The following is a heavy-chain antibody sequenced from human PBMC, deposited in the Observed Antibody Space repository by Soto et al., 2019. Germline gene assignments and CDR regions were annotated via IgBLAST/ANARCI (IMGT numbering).Heavy chain of an antibody. J-gene: IGHJ4*01. D-gene: IGHD1-26*01. V-gene: IGHV1-18*04. Sequence: GASVKVSCKASGYRFSSYGVSCVRQAPGQGLEWIGWINPYNGNTLNAQNLQGRVTLTTDTSTSTAYMELRSLRSDDTAIYYCARDPGAATFDYWGQGTLVTVSS. CDR2: INPYNGNT. CDR1: GYRFSSYG. CDR3: ARDPGAATFDY.